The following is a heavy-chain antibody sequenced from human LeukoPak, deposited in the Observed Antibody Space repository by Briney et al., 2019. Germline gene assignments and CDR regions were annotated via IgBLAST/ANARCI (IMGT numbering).Heavy chain of an antibody. J-gene: IGHJ5*02. V-gene: IGHV4-39*07. D-gene: IGHD6-19*01. CDR3: ARSSGWYHHWFDP. Sequence: PSETLSLTCTVSGGSISSSPYYWGWIRQPPGKGLEWIGSIYYSGTTHYNPSLKSRVTISVDTSKNQFSLKLSSVTAADTAVYYCARSSGWYHHWFDPWGQGTLVTVSS. CDR2: IYYSGTT. CDR1: GGSISSSPYY.